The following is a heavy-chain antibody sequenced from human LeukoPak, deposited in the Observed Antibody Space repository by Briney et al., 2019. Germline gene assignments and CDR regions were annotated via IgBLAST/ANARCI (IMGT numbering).Heavy chain of an antibody. CDR1: GFTFSSYG. Sequence: GGSLRLSCAASGFTFSSYGMHWVRQAPGKGLEWVSAISGSGGSTYYADSVKGRFTISRDNSKNTLYLQMNSLRAEDTAVYYCAKEGYSGWDRNFDYWGQGTLVTVSS. D-gene: IGHD5-12*01. CDR2: ISGSGGST. J-gene: IGHJ4*02. CDR3: AKEGYSGWDRNFDY. V-gene: IGHV3-23*01.